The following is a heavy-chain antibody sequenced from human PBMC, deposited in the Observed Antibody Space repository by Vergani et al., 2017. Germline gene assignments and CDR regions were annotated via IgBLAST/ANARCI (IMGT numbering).Heavy chain of an antibody. J-gene: IGHJ5*02. V-gene: IGHV4-39*01. D-gene: IGHD6-19*01. CDR3: ARHSTVEWLVKLGWIDP. Sequence: QLQLQESGPGLVKPSATLSLTCSVSGASIRSSNYYWGWIRQPPGKGLEWIASIYYSGSTYYNPSLKSRVTISVEPSKNQLSLKLSSVTAADTAVYFCARHSTVEWLVKLGWIDPWGQGILVTVSS. CDR1: GASIRSSNYY. CDR2: IYYSGST.